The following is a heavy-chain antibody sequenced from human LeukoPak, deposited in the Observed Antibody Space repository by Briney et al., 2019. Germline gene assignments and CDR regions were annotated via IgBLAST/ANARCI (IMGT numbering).Heavy chain of an antibody. CDR1: GGSFSGYY. CDR2: INHSGST. V-gene: IGHV4-34*01. D-gene: IGHD4-11*01. Sequence: PSETLSLTCAVYGGSFSGYYWGWIRQPPGKGLEWLGEINHSGSTNYNPSLKSRVTISVDTSKNQFSLKLSSVTAADTAVYYCAILSNSYYYYYMDVWGKGTTVTISS. J-gene: IGHJ6*03. CDR3: AILSNSYYYYYMDV.